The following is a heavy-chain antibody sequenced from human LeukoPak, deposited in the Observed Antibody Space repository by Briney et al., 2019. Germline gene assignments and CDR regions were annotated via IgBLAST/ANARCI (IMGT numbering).Heavy chain of an antibody. D-gene: IGHD6-19*01. V-gene: IGHV1-2*02. CDR1: GYTFTGYY. Sequence: ASVKVSCKASGYTFTGYYMHWVRQAPGQGLEWMGWINPNSGGTNYAQKFQGRVTMTRDTSISTAYMELSSLRSDDTAVYYCARDVGSGWFILDYWGQGTQVTVSS. CDR2: INPNSGGT. J-gene: IGHJ4*02. CDR3: ARDVGSGWFILDY.